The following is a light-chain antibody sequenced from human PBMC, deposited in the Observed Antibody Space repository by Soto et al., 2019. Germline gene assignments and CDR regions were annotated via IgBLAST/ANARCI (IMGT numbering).Light chain of an antibody. J-gene: IGKJ1*01. CDR3: QHYNSYSEA. CDR2: DAS. Sequence: DIQVTQSPSSLSASVGDRVTITCRASQNISSFLNWYQQKPGKAPQLLISDASSLQSGVPSRFSGSGSGTEFTLTISSLQPDDFATYYCQHYNSYSEAFGQGTKVDIK. V-gene: IGKV1-5*01. CDR1: QNISSF.